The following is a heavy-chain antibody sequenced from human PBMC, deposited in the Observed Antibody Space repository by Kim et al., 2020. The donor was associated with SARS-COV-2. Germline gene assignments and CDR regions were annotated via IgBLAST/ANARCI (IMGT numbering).Heavy chain of an antibody. CDR1: GFTFRNEW. CDR2: IKQDGSEK. V-gene: IGHV3-7*01. CDR3: ARASY. J-gene: IGHJ4*02. Sequence: GGSLRLSCAASGFTFRNEWMSWVRQAPGKGLEWVANIKQDGSEKYYVDSVKGRFTISRDNAKNSLFLQMNSLRAEDTAVYYCARASYWGQGTLVTVS.